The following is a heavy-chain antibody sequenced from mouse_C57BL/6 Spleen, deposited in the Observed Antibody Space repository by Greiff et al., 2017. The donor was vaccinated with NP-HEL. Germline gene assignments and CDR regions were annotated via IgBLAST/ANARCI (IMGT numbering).Heavy chain of an antibody. V-gene: IGHV1-52*01. CDR1: GYTFTSYW. CDR3: ALYYDYDDWYFDG. CDR2: IDPSDSET. D-gene: IGHD2-4*01. Sequence: QVQLQQPGAELVRPGSSVKLSCKASGYTFTSYWMHWVKQRPIQGLEWIGNIDPSDSETHYNQKFKDKATLTVDKSSSTAYMQLSSLTSEDSAVYYCALYYDYDDWYFDGWGTGTTVTVSS. J-gene: IGHJ1*03.